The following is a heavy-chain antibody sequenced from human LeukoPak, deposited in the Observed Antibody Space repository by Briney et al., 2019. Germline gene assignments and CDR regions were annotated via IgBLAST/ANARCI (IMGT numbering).Heavy chain of an antibody. J-gene: IGHJ4*02. Sequence: GRSLRLSCAASGFTFSTSWMHWVRQAPGKGLVWVSRINDDGSTTTHADSVKGRFTISRDNAKNTLYLEMNSLRAEDTAVYYCARALGSPLDYWGQGTLVTVSS. CDR1: GFTFSTSW. D-gene: IGHD1-26*01. CDR2: INDDGSTT. CDR3: ARALGSPLDY. V-gene: IGHV3-74*01.